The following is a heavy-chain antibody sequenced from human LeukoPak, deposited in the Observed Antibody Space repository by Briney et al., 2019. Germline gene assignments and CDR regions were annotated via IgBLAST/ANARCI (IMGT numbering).Heavy chain of an antibody. Sequence: QPGRSLRLSCAASGFTFSSYGMYWVRQAPGKGLEWVALISYDGSNKYYADSVKGRFTISRDNSKNTLYLQMNSLRAEETGVYNCAREYCSGGSCYSREFDYWGQGALVTVSS. CDR2: ISYDGSNK. CDR3: AREYCSGGSCYSREFDY. CDR1: GFTFSSYG. D-gene: IGHD2-15*01. V-gene: IGHV3-30*03. J-gene: IGHJ4*02.